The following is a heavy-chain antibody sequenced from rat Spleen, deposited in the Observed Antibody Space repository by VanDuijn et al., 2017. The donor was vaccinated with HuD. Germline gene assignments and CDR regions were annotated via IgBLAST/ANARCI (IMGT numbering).Heavy chain of an antibody. V-gene: IGHV3-3*01. J-gene: IGHJ2*01. D-gene: IGHD1-1*01. CDR2: INSAGST. Sequence: EVQLQESGPGLVKPSQSLSLTCSVTFYSITSSYKWTWIRQFPGNKLEWMAYINSAGSTVYNPSLTSRISITRDTSRNQFFLHLNSVTTEDTATYYCARARYSGGRLDYWGQGVMVTVSS. CDR1: FYSITSSYK. CDR3: ARARYSGGRLDY.